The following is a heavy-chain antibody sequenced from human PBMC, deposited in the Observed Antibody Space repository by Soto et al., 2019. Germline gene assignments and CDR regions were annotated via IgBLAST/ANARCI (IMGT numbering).Heavy chain of an antibody. CDR2: MSNSGST. V-gene: IGHV4-59*12. CDR1: GDSINSYY. D-gene: IGHD1-1*01. CDR3: ASNDLRRRDHRYYYGMDV. Sequence: SETLSLTCTVSGDSINSYYWSWIRQPPGKGLEWIGYMSNSGSTNYSPSLKSRVTISVDTSKNQFSLKLSSVTAADTAVYYCASNDLRRRDHRYYYGMDVWGQGTTVTVSS. J-gene: IGHJ6*02.